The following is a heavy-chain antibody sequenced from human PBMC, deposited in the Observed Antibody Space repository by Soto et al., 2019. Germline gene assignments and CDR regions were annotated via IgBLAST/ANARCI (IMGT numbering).Heavy chain of an antibody. Sequence: GGSLRLSCAASGFTFSSYAMHWVRQAPGKGLEWVAVISYDGSNKYYADSVKGRFTISRDNSKNTLYLQMNSLRAEDTAVYYCARDFVEAAVDYWGQGTLVTVSS. J-gene: IGHJ4*02. D-gene: IGHD6-13*01. CDR3: ARDFVEAAVDY. CDR2: ISYDGSNK. V-gene: IGHV3-30-3*01. CDR1: GFTFSSYA.